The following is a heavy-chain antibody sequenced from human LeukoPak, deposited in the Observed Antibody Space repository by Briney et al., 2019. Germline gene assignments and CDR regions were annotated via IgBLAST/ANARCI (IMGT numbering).Heavy chain of an antibody. CDR3: ARAPMGTAAFY. V-gene: IGHV1-8*01. CDR2: MNPVTGDA. D-gene: IGHD2-2*01. Sequence: ASVKVSCKASGYTFTNFDINWVRQAPGQGLERMGWMNPVTGDAGSTQKFQGRVTLTRDTSISTAYMELSSLTSDDTAFYYCARAPMGTAAFYWGQGTLVTVSS. J-gene: IGHJ4*02. CDR1: GYTFTNFD.